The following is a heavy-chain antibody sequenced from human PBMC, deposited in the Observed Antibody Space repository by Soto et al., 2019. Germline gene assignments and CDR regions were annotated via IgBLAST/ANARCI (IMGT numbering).Heavy chain of an antibody. V-gene: IGHV4-30-4*01. CDR1: GGSISSGDYY. Sequence: QVQLQESGPGLVKPSQTLSLTCTVSGGSISSGDYYWSWIRQPPGKGLEWIGYIFYSGSTYYNPSLKSRVTLSVDTSKNQFSLKLTSVTAADTAVYYCARWIQLWSPIGRHYRYGDVWGQGTTVTVSS. J-gene: IGHJ6*02. CDR2: IFYSGST. D-gene: IGHD5-18*01. CDR3: ARWIQLWSPIGRHYRYGDV.